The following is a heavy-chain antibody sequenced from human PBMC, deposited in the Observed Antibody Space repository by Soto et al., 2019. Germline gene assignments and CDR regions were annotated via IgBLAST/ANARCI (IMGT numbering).Heavy chain of an antibody. CDR1: GDSVSGNSAA. D-gene: IGHD3-16*01. CDR2: TYYRSRWYN. Sequence: SQTLSLTCAISGDSVSGNSAAWNWIRQSPSRGLEWLGRTYYRSRWYNDYAVSVKSRLTFTPDTSKNQFSLHLNSVTPEDTAVYDCAREFPYYVSSDSYLDYWGQGALVTVSS. V-gene: IGHV6-1*01. CDR3: AREFPYYVSSDSYLDY. J-gene: IGHJ4*02.